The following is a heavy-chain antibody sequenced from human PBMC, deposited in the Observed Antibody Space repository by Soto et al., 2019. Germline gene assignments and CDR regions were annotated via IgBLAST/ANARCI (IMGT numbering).Heavy chain of an antibody. CDR3: ARGAPPDY. J-gene: IGHJ4*02. V-gene: IGHV1-69*02. Sequence: QVQLVQSGAEVTKAGSSVKVSCKASGGTFSSYTISWVRQAPGQGLEWMGRIIPILGIANYAQKFQGRVTITADKSMSTAYMELSSLRSEDTAVYYCARGAPPDYWGQGTLVTVSS. CDR2: IIPILGIA. CDR1: GGTFSSYT.